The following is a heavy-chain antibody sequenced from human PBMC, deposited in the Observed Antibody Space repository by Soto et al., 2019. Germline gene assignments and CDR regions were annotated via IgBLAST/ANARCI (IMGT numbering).Heavy chain of an antibody. D-gene: IGHD2-8*02. V-gene: IGHV4-34*01. CDR2: INHSGST. Sequence: QVQLQQWGAGLLKPSETLSLTCAVYGGSFSGYYWTWIRQPPGTGLEWIGEINHSGSTNYNPSLKXXATMSVDTSKNQFSLKLTSVTAADTAVYYCARDKITGLFDYWGQGTLVTVSS. J-gene: IGHJ4*02. CDR1: GGSFSGYY. CDR3: ARDKITGLFDY.